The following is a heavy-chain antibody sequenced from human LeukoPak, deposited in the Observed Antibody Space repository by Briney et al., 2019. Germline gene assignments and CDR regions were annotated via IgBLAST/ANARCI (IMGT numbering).Heavy chain of an antibody. CDR3: ARLGRIFGVVIISPFDY. CDR1: GGSFSGYY. Sequence: SETLSLTCAVYGGSFSGYYWSWIRQPPGKGLEWIGEINHSGSTNYNPSLKSRVTISVDTSKNQFSLKLSSVTAADTAVYYCARLGRIFGVVIISPFDYWGQGTLVTVSS. J-gene: IGHJ4*02. V-gene: IGHV4-34*01. D-gene: IGHD3-3*02. CDR2: INHSGST.